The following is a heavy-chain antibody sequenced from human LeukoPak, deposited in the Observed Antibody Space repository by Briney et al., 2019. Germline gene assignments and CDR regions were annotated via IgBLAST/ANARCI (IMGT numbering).Heavy chain of an antibody. CDR2: ISTYSDIS. CDR1: GYTFTTYG. V-gene: IGHV1-18*01. CDR3: ARDWSHMTGPDY. J-gene: IGHJ4*02. Sequence: ASVKVSCKASGYTFTTYGISWVRQAPGQGLEWMGWISTYSDISNYAQKIQGRVTMTTDTSTSTAYMELRSLRSDDTAVYYCARDWSHMTGPDYWGQGTLVTVSS.